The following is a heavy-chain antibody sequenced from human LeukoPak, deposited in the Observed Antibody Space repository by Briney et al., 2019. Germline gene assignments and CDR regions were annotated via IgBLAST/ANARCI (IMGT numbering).Heavy chain of an antibody. V-gene: IGHV3-64D*06. CDR2: ISPDGGNT. CDR1: GYTLTELS. CDR3: VPKGTEGY. J-gene: IGHJ4*02. Sequence: SCKVSGYTLTELSMHWVRQAPGKGLEYVSAISPDGGNTYYADSVKGRFSISRDNSKNTLYLQMSSLRPEDTAVYYCVPKGTEGYWGQGTLVTVSS.